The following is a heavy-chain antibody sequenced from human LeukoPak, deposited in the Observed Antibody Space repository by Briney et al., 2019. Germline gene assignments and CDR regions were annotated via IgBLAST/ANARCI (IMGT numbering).Heavy chain of an antibody. V-gene: IGHV4-4*02. CDR1: GGSISSSNW. J-gene: IGHJ5*02. Sequence: SGTLSLTCAVSGGSISSSNWWSWVRQPLGKGLEWIGEIYHSGSTNYNPSLKSRVTISVDKSKNQFSLKLSSVTAADTAVYYCARDKVVPAANPARWFDPWGQGTLVTVSS. D-gene: IGHD2-2*01. CDR3: ARDKVVPAANPARWFDP. CDR2: IYHSGST.